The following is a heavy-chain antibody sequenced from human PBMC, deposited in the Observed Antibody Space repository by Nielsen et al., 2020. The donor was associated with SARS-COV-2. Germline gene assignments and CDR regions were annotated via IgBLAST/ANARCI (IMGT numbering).Heavy chain of an antibody. V-gene: IGHV1-18*04. CDR3: ARRSGFGVDV. CDR2: ISTSSGNT. D-gene: IGHD3-10*01. J-gene: IGHJ6*02. CDR1: GYTVTGYG. Sequence: ASVKVSCKASGYTVTGYGISWARQAPGQGLEWMGWISTSSGNTNYAQRFKGRITLTTDTSTSTAYMELRSLTSDDKAVYYCARRSGFGVDVWGQGTTVTVSS.